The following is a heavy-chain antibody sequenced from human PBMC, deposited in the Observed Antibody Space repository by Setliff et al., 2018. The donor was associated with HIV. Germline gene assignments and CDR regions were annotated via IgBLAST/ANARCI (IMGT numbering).Heavy chain of an antibody. CDR2: ISVSGTDI. J-gene: IGHJ4*02. CDR1: GFTFSDYY. D-gene: IGHD2-21*01. Sequence: GGSLRLSCAASGFTFSDYYMTWIRQAPGKGLEWVSHISVSGTDIKYADSVKGRFTISRDNAKNSLYLQMNSLRAEDTAVYYCATDPRRLSYWGQGTLVTVSS. CDR3: ATDPRRLSY. V-gene: IGHV3-11*04.